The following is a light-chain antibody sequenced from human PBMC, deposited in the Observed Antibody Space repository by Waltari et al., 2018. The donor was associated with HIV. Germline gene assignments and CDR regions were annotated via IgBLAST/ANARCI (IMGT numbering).Light chain of an antibody. V-gene: IGLV4-69*01. CDR1: SGHSTYA. J-gene: IGLJ3*02. CDR2: VKSDGSH. Sequence: QLVLTQSPSASASLGASVKVTCTLSSGHSTYAIAWHQKQPEKGPRYLMKVKSDGSHTTGDGCPSRCAGSSSGAEPYLTISSLQAEDEVDYYCQTWGTGIRVFGGGTKLTVL. CDR3: QTWGTGIRV.